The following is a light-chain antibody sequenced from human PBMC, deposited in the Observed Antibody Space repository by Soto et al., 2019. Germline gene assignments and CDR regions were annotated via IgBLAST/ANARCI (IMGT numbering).Light chain of an antibody. CDR3: QQYNSYQIT. Sequence: EIVLTQSPGTLSLSPGERATLSCRASQSVSSSYLAWYQQKPGQAPRLLIYGASTRATGIPARFSGSGSGTEFTLTISSLQSEDFATYYCQQYNSYQITFGQGTRLEIK. CDR2: GAS. J-gene: IGKJ5*01. V-gene: IGKV3-15*01. CDR1: QSVSSSY.